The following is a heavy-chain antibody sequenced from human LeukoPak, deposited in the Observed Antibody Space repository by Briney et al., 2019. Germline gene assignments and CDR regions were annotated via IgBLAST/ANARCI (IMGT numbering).Heavy chain of an antibody. V-gene: IGHV1-69*05. CDR3: ARGPSLYGSSGLDHDY. CDR1: GGTFSSYA. CDR2: IIPVFGTA. Sequence: SVKVSCKASGGTFSSYAISWVRQAPGQGLEWMGRIIPVFGTANYAQKFQGRVTITTDESTSTAYMELSSLRSEDTAVYYCARGPSLYGSSGLDHDYWGQGTLVTVSS. J-gene: IGHJ4*02. D-gene: IGHD3-22*01.